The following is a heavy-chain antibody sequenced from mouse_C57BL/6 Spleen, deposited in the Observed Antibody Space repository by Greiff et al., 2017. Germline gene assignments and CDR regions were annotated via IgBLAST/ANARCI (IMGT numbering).Heavy chain of an antibody. CDR3: ARGYYDYDRFAY. Sequence: QVQLQQPGAELVMPGASVKLSCKASGYTFTSYWMHWVKQRPGQGLEWIGEIDPSDSYTNYNQKFQGKSTLTVDKSSSTAYMQLSSLTSENSAVYYCARGYYDYDRFAYWGQGTLVTVSA. J-gene: IGHJ3*01. CDR2: IDPSDSYT. V-gene: IGHV1-69*01. CDR1: GYTFTSYW. D-gene: IGHD2-4*01.